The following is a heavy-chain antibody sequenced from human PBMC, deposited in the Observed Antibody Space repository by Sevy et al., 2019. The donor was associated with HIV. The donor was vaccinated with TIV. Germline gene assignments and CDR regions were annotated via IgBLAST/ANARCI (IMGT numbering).Heavy chain of an antibody. CDR2: IKQDMSEK. D-gene: IGHD3-22*01. Sequence: GGSLRLSCAASGFTFSSYWMTWVRQAPGKGLEWVANIKQDMSEKYYADSVKGRFTISRDNARNSRYLQMESLRAEDTAVYYWARAQQVTMLVVIGGLYFDFWGQGTLVTVSS. CDR1: GFTFSSYW. J-gene: IGHJ4*02. V-gene: IGHV3-7*01. CDR3: ARAQQVTMLVVIGGLYFDF.